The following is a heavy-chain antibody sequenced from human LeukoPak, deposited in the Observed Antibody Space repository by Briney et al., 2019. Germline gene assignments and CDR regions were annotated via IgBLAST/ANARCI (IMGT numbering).Heavy chain of an antibody. CDR2: ISGSGGST. CDR1: GFTFSSYA. J-gene: IGHJ4*02. Sequence: GGSLRLSCAASGFTFSSYAMSWVRQAPGKGLECVSAISGSGGSTYYADSVKGRFTISRDNSKNTLYLQMNSLRAEDTAVYYCAKDWYYDFWSGYSFDYWGQGTLVTVSS. V-gene: IGHV3-23*01. D-gene: IGHD3-3*01. CDR3: AKDWYYDFWSGYSFDY.